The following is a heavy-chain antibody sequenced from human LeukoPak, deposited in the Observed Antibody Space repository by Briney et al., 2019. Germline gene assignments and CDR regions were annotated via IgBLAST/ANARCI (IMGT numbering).Heavy chain of an antibody. Sequence: GGSLRLSCAASGFTFSSYEMNWVRQAPGKGLEWVSYISSSGSTIYYTDSVKGRFTISRDNAKNSLYLQMNSLRAEDTAVYYCARDSGGILLWFGELSVPRGYFDYWGQGTLVTVSS. D-gene: IGHD3-10*01. CDR1: GFTFSSYE. J-gene: IGHJ4*02. CDR2: ISSSGSTI. CDR3: ARDSGGILLWFGELSVPRGYFDY. V-gene: IGHV3-48*03.